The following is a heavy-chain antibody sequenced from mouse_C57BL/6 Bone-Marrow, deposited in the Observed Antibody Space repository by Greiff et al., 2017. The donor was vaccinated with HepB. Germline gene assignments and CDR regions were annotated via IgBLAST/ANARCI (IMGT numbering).Heavy chain of an antibody. J-gene: IGHJ1*03. D-gene: IGHD4-1*01. Sequence: QVHVKQPGAELVKPGASVKLSCKASGYTFTSYWMHWVKQRPGRGLEWIGRIDPNSGGTKYNEKFKSKATLTVDKPSSTAYMQLSSLTSEDSAVYYCARRELGLYWYFDVWGTGTTVTVSS. CDR1: GYTFTSYW. CDR2: IDPNSGGT. V-gene: IGHV1-72*01. CDR3: ARRELGLYWYFDV.